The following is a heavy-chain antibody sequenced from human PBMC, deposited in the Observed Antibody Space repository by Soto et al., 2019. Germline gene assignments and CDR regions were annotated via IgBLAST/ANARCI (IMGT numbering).Heavy chain of an antibody. Sequence: SVKVSCKASGGTFSSYGISLVRQAPGQVLELMGEIIPIFGTANYAQKFQGRVTITADESTSTAYMELSSLRSEDTAVYYCAREVLRYFDWLSPPDYYYGMDVWGQGTTVTVSS. D-gene: IGHD3-9*01. J-gene: IGHJ6*02. CDR3: AREVLRYFDWLSPPDYYYGMDV. CDR1: GGTFSSYG. V-gene: IGHV1-69*13. CDR2: IIPIFGTA.